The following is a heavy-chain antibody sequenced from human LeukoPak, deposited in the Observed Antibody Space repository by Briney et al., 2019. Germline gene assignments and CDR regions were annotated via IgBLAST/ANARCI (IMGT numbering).Heavy chain of an antibody. CDR2: IYYSGST. CDR1: GGSISSYY. CDR3: ARRRLYYYGSGSSQSWFDP. J-gene: IGHJ5*02. D-gene: IGHD3-10*01. Sequence: SETLSLTCTVSGGSISSYYWSWIRQPPGKGLEWIGYIYYSGSTNYNPSLKSRVTISVDTSKNQFSLKLSSVTAADTAVYYCARRRLYYYGSGSSQSWFDPWGQGTLVTVSS. V-gene: IGHV4-59*12.